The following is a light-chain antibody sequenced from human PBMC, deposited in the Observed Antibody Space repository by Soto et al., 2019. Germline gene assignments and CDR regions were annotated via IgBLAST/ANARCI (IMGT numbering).Light chain of an antibody. J-gene: IGKJ5*01. CDR2: GAN. Sequence: ENVLTQSPGTLSLSPGDRATLSCRASQSVISSYVAWYQQKPGQAPRLLIYGANGRATGIPDRFSGSGSGTDFTITISRLEPEDVAVYYCQQYGSSPPVTFGQGTRLEIK. V-gene: IGKV3-20*01. CDR3: QQYGSSPPVT. CDR1: QSVISSY.